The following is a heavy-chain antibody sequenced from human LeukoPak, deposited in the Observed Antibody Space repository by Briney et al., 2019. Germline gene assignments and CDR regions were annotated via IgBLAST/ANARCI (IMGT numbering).Heavy chain of an antibody. Sequence: GGSLRLSCAASGFTFSSYSMNWVRQAPGKGLEWVSSISSSSSYIYYADSVKGRFTISRDNVKNSLYLQMNSLRAEDTAVYYCARDRGYSGSYHPYYFDYWGQGTLVTVSS. CDR3: ARDRGYSGSYHPYYFDY. V-gene: IGHV3-21*01. CDR2: ISSSSSYI. J-gene: IGHJ4*02. D-gene: IGHD1-26*01. CDR1: GFTFSSYS.